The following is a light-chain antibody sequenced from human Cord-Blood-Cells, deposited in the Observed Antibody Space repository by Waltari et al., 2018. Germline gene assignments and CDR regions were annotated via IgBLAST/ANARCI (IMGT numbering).Light chain of an antibody. CDR1: SSDVGGYNY. CDR3: CSYAGSYTWV. CDR2: DVS. V-gene: IGLV2-11*01. Sequence: QSALTQPRSVSGSPGQSVTISCTGTSSDVGGYNYVSWYQQHPGKAPKLMIYDVSKWPSGVPDCFSGSKSGNTASLTISGLQAEDEADYYCCSYAGSYTWVFGGGTKLTVL. J-gene: IGLJ3*02.